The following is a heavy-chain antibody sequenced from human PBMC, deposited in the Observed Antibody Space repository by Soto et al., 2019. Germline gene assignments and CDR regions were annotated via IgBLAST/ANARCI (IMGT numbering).Heavy chain of an antibody. CDR3: ARVERGTATTVVDAFDI. V-gene: IGHV4-34*01. CDR1: GGFVSSGSYY. J-gene: IGHJ3*02. CDR2: MSHSGGT. D-gene: IGHD1-1*01. Sequence: QVQLQKWGAGLLKPSETLSLTCAVYGGFVSSGSYYWSWIRQPPGKGLEWIGEMSHSGGTHFNPSLKSLVTISVDTSKKQFSLKMSSVTAADTALYYCARVERGTATTVVDAFDIWGPGTMVTVSS.